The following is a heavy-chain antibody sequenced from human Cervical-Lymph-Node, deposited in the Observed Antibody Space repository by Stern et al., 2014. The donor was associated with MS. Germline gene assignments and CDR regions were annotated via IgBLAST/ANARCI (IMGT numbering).Heavy chain of an antibody. CDR1: GFTFSDYS. Sequence: EEQLVESGGGLVQTGGSLRLSCEGSGFTFSDYSINWARQAPGKGPELISSISRSGDVYYSDSVKGRFTISRDNVKNSLYLYMNGLRDEDTAVYYCATLDYWGQGALVTVSS. J-gene: IGHJ4*02. CDR2: ISRSGDV. CDR3: ATLDY. V-gene: IGHV3-48*02.